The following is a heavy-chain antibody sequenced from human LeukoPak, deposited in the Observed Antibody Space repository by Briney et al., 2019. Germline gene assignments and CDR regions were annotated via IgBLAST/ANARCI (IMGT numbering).Heavy chain of an antibody. Sequence: SETLSLTCTVSGDSISSYYWSWIRQPPGKGLEWIGYMYYTGSTTYNPSLKSRVIMSVDTSKNQFSLKLSSVTAADTAVYYCARDQDSSGYIDYWGQGTLVTVSS. J-gene: IGHJ4*02. CDR3: ARDQDSSGYIDY. CDR1: GDSISSYY. D-gene: IGHD3-22*01. V-gene: IGHV4-59*01. CDR2: MYYTGST.